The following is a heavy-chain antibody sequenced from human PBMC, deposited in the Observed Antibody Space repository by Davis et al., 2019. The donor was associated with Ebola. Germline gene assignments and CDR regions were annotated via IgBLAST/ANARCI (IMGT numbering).Heavy chain of an antibody. CDR2: IIPIFGTA. V-gene: IGHV1-69*06. CDR1: GGTFSSYA. J-gene: IGHJ5*02. Sequence: SVKVSCKASGGTFSSYAISWVRLAPGQGLEWMGGIIPIFGTANYAQKFQGRVTITADKSTSTAYMELSSLRSEDTAVYYCARGRRWLVVYARGNWFDPWGQGTLVTVSS. CDR3: ARGRRWLVVYARGNWFDP. D-gene: IGHD2-8*02.